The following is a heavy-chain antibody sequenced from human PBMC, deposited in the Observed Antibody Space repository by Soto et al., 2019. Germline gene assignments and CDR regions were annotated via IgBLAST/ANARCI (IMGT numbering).Heavy chain of an antibody. CDR2: INPKSGDT. V-gene: IGHV1-2*02. Sequence: QVQLVQSGAEVKKPGASVSVSCRASGYTFTHYYIHWVRRAPGQGLEWMGLINPKSGDTHYAQRFRGVVSMTRDTSTNTVNMDLSSLTSDDTAVYYCARVPGHKNSRGDYWGQGTPITVSS. D-gene: IGHD3-10*01. J-gene: IGHJ4*02. CDR1: GYTFTHYY. CDR3: ARVPGHKNSRGDY.